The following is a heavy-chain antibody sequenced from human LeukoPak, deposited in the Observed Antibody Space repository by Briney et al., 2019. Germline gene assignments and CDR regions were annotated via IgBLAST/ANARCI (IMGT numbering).Heavy chain of an antibody. J-gene: IGHJ4*02. CDR1: GYTFTSYA. V-gene: IGHV1-3*01. CDR2: INAGNGNT. Sequence: ASVTVSCKASGYTFTSYAMHWVRQAPGQRLEWMGWINAGNGNTKYSQKFQGRVTITRDTSANTAYMELSSLTSEDTAVYHCARGAAEGLDYWGQGILVTVSS. CDR3: ARGAAEGLDY. D-gene: IGHD6-13*01.